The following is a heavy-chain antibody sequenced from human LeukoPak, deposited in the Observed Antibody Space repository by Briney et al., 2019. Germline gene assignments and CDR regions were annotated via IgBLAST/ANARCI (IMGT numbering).Heavy chain of an antibody. V-gene: IGHV3-64D*06. D-gene: IGHD5-12*01. CDR2: ISSNGGST. CDR1: GFTFSSYA. Sequence: GGSLRLSCSASGFTFSSYAMHWVRQAPGKGLEYVSAISSNGGSTYYADSVKGRFTISRDNSKNTLYLQMSSLRAEDTAVYYCVKGVVATMRHYFDYWGQGTLVTVSS. CDR3: VKGVVATMRHYFDY. J-gene: IGHJ4*02.